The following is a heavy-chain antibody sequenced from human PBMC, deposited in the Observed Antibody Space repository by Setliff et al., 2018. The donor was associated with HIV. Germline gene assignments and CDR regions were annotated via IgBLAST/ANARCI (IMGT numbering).Heavy chain of an antibody. D-gene: IGHD5-12*01. J-gene: IGHJ4*02. CDR1: RYTFSDYY. Sequence: GASVKVSCKASRYTFSDYYIHWLRQAPRKGLEWMGRFDPEDGETIYAEKLQDRVTISVDRSRNTVYMELSSLRTEDTAVYFCSNGADVGGYSGYDFNYWGQGTLVTVSS. V-gene: IGHV1-69-2*01. CDR2: FDPEDGET. CDR3: SNGADVGGYSGYDFNY.